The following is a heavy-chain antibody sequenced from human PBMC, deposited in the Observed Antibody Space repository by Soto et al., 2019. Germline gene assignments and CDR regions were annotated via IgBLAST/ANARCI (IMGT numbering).Heavy chain of an antibody. CDR3: ARRDGYNNNFDY. CDR1: GGSISSYY. Sequence: SETLSLTCTVSGGSISSYYWSWIRQPPGKGLEWIGYIYYSGSTNYNPSLKSRVTISVDASKNQFSLKLSSVTAADTAVYYCARRDGYNNNFDYWGQGTLVTVSS. V-gene: IGHV4-59*01. D-gene: IGHD4-4*01. J-gene: IGHJ4*02. CDR2: IYYSGST.